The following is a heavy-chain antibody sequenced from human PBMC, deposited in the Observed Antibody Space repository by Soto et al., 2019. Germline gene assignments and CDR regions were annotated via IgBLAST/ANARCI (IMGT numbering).Heavy chain of an antibody. Sequence: PSETLSLTCAVYGGSFSGYYWSWIRQPPGKGLEWIGEINHSGSTNYNPSLKSRVTISVDTSKNQFSLKLSSVTAADTAVYYCARETYGYYVGYFDPWGQGIQVTV. J-gene: IGHJ5*02. CDR1: GGSFSGYY. CDR3: ARETYGYYVGYFDP. CDR2: INHSGST. V-gene: IGHV4-34*01. D-gene: IGHD3-3*01.